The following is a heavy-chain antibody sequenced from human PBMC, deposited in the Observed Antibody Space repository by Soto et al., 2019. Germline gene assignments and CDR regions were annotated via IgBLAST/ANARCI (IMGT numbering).Heavy chain of an antibody. D-gene: IGHD2-2*01. CDR2: INPNSGGT. Sequence: QVQLVQSGAEVKKPGASVKVSCKASGYTFTGYYMHWVRQAPGQGLEWMGWINPNSGGTNYAQKFQGWVTMTRDTSISTAYMELSRLRSDDTAVYYCARGPPFYSTSPTRAGTNYYSYYGMDVWGQGTTVTVSS. V-gene: IGHV1-2*04. CDR3: ARGPPFYSTSPTRAGTNYYSYYGMDV. J-gene: IGHJ6*02. CDR1: GYTFTGYY.